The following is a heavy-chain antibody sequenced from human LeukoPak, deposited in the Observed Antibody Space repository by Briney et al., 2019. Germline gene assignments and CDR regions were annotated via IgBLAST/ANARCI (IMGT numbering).Heavy chain of an antibody. J-gene: IGHJ3*02. CDR1: GFTVSANH. D-gene: IGHD2-21*02. CDR2: IYSGGSI. CDR3: ARASRVTTRLDAFDI. Sequence: PGGSLRLSCAASGFTVSANHMSWVRQAPGRGLDWVSTIYSGGSIYYADSVKGRFTISRDNSKNTLYLQMNSLRVKDTAVYYCARASRVTTRLDAFDIWGQGTMVTVSS. V-gene: IGHV3-53*01.